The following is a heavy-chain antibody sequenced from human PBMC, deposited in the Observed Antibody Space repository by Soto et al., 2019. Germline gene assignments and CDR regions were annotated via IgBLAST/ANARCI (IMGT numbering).Heavy chain of an antibody. CDR3: AGPILDSYGSG. D-gene: IGHD5-18*01. J-gene: IGHJ4*02. CDR1: GGSFSGYY. Sequence: QVQLQQWGAGLLKPSETLSLTCAVYGGSFSGYYWSWIRQPPGKGLEWIGEINHSGSTNYNPSLKSRVPTSVDTSHNQFSLKLSSVTAADTAVYYCAGPILDSYGSGWGQGSLVTVSS. CDR2: INHSGST. V-gene: IGHV4-34*01.